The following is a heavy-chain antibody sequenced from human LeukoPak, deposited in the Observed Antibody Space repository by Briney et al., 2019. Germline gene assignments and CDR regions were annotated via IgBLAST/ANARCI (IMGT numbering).Heavy chain of an antibody. V-gene: IGHV3-23*01. D-gene: IGHD6-19*01. CDR1: GFTSTIFA. J-gene: IGHJ4*02. Sequence: RRSLCLSCAPSGFTSTIFATSWVRHAPGEGRGWVSGISGSVAGTYYADSETGRLTVARDNSKNTLYLQMNSLRAADTAAYYCAKAAGYSSGWYDYWGQGTLVTVSS. CDR2: ISGSVAGT. CDR3: AKAAGYSSGWYDY.